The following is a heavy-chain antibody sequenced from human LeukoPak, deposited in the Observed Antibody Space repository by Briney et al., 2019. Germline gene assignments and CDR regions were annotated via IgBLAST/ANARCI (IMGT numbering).Heavy chain of an antibody. J-gene: IGHJ6*02. Sequence: GASVKVSCKASGYTFTSYGISWVRQAPGQGLEWMGWISAYNGNTNYAQKLQGRVTMTTDTSTSTAYMELRSLRSDDTAVYYCAREFITMVRGVYYYYGMDVWGQGTTVTVSS. CDR1: GYTFTSYG. V-gene: IGHV1-18*01. CDR2: ISAYNGNT. D-gene: IGHD3-10*01. CDR3: AREFITMVRGVYYYYGMDV.